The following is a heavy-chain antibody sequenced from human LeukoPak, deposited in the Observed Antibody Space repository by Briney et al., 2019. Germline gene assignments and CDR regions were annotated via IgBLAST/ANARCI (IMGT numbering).Heavy chain of an antibody. CDR2: ISGSGGST. V-gene: IGHV3-23*01. D-gene: IGHD3-22*01. Sequence: GGSLRLSCAASGFTFSSYAMGWVRQAPGKGLEWVSTISGSGGSTYYADSVKGRFTISRDNSKNTLYLQMNSLRAEDTAVYYCANSLYMIVVVIPPFDYWGQGTLVTVSS. CDR3: ANSLYMIVVVIPPFDY. CDR1: GFTFSSYA. J-gene: IGHJ4*02.